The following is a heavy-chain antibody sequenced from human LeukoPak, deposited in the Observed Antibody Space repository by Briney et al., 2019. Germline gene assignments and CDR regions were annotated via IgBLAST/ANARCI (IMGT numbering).Heavy chain of an antibody. Sequence: ASVKVSCKVSGYTLTELSMHWVRQAPGKGLEWMGGFDPEDGETIYAQKFQGRVTMTTDTSTSTAYMELRSLRSDDTAVYYCARDNYYGSGSQIGGYYYYYGMDVWGQGTTVTVSS. CDR3: ARDNYYGSGSQIGGYYYYYGMDV. J-gene: IGHJ6*02. V-gene: IGHV1-24*01. CDR2: FDPEDGET. CDR1: GYTLTELS. D-gene: IGHD3-10*01.